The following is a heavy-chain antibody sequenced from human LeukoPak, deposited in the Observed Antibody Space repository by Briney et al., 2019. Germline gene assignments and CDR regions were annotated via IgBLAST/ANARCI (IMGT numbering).Heavy chain of an antibody. Sequence: GGSLRLSCAASGFTFSGYWMTWVRQAPGKGLEWVANLRPDGSDKYYADPVKGRFTISRDNAKNSLYLQMNGLRADDTAIHYCARDAYDDASESWGQGTLVTVSS. CDR3: ARDAYDDASES. V-gene: IGHV3-7*01. CDR1: GFTFSGYW. CDR2: LRPDGSDK. J-gene: IGHJ5*02. D-gene: IGHD3-3*01.